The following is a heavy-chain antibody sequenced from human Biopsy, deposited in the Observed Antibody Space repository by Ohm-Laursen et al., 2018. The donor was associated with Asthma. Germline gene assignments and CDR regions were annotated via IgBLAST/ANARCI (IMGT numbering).Heavy chain of an antibody. CDR2: ISVYNGNT. CDR1: GYTFNSAG. V-gene: IGHV1-18*01. Sequence: ASVKVSCKTSGYTFNSAGITRVRQAPGQGLEWMGWISVYNGNTKVAQKLQDRVTMITDTSTSTAYMELRSLRSDDTAVYFCARAVDYSHYYGIDVWGQGTTATVS. CDR3: ARAVDYSHYYGIDV. D-gene: IGHD3-10*01. J-gene: IGHJ6*02.